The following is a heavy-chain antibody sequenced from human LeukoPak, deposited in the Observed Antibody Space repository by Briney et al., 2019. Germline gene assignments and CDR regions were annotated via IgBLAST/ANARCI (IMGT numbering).Heavy chain of an antibody. CDR3: AASQVGGYSYGSYFDY. CDR1: GGSISSYY. Sequence: PSETLSLTCTVSGGSISSYYWSWIRQPAGKGLERIGRIYTSGSTNYNPSLKSRVTMSVDTSKNQFSLKLSSVTAADTAVYYCAASQVGGYSYGSYFDYWGQGTLVTVSS. D-gene: IGHD5-18*01. J-gene: IGHJ4*02. CDR2: IYTSGST. V-gene: IGHV4-4*07.